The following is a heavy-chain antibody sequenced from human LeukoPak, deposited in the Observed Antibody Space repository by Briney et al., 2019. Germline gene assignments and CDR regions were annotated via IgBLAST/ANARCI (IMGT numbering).Heavy chain of an antibody. CDR1: GFTFSSYA. J-gene: IGHJ4*02. CDR2: ISGGGGST. D-gene: IGHD2-21*01. CDR3: GKNFRIGYSPHFAY. Sequence: GGSLRLSCAASGFTFSSYAMSWVRQAPGEGLEWVSAISGGGGSTYYADSVKGRFSISRDNSKNTLYLQMDGLRGEDTAVYYCGKNFRIGYSPHFAYWGQGALVPVPP. V-gene: IGHV3-23*01.